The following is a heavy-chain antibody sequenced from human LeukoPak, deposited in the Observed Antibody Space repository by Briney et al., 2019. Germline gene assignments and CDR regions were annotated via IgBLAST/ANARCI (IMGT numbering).Heavy chain of an antibody. CDR1: GDSISSSNYY. V-gene: IGHV4-39*02. D-gene: IGHD3-22*01. CDR3: ARAYYFDSSGYYYNFDY. CDR2: IYYSGST. Sequence: KTSETLSLTCTVSGDSISSSNYYWGWIRQPPGKGLEWIRSIYYSGSTYYNPSLKSRVTISVDTSKNHFSLKLSSVTAADTAVYYCARAYYFDSSGYYYNFDYWGQGTLVTVSS. J-gene: IGHJ4*02.